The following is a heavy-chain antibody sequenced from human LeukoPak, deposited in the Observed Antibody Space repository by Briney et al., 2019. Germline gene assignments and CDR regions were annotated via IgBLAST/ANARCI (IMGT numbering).Heavy chain of an antibody. V-gene: IGHV3-48*02. D-gene: IGHD2-15*01. CDR3: ARDHRWNFDF. CDR2: IGKSSENI. J-gene: IGHJ4*02. Sequence: GGYLRLSCAASGFTFSSYSMNWVRQAPGKGLEWVSYIGKSSENIAYADSVKGRCTISRDDAKNSLYLQMNSLRDEDTAVYYCARDHRWNFDFWGQGILVTVSS. CDR1: GFTFSSYS.